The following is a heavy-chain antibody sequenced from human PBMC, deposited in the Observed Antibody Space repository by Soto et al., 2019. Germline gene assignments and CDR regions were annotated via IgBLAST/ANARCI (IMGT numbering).Heavy chain of an antibody. CDR3: ARGGSTLHYYYYYMDV. D-gene: IGHD2-2*01. CDR1: GGSISSYY. Sequence: SETLSLTCTVSGGSISSYYWSWIRQPPGKGLEWIGYIYYSGSTNYNPSLKSRVTISVDTSKNQFSLKLSSVTAADTAVYYCARGGSTLHYYYYYMDVWGKGTTVTVSS. J-gene: IGHJ6*03. V-gene: IGHV4-59*01. CDR2: IYYSGST.